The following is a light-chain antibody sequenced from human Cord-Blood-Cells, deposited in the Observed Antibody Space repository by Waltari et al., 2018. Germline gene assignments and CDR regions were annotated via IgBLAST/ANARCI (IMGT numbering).Light chain of an antibody. V-gene: IGKV1-39*01. CDR3: QQSYSTPWT. CDR1: QSISSY. CDR2: AAS. Sequence: DIQMTQSPSSLSASLGARVPITCRASQSISSYLNWYQQKPGKAPKLLIYAASSLQSGVPSRFSGSGSGTDFTLTISSLQPEDFATYYCQQSYSTPWTFGQGTKVEIK. J-gene: IGKJ1*01.